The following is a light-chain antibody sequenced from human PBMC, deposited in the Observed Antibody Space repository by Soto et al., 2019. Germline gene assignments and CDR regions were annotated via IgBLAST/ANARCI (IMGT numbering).Light chain of an antibody. CDR1: QSVSSR. V-gene: IGKV3-20*01. J-gene: IGKJ5*01. CDR2: GAS. Sequence: EIVMTQYPCTQSLSPGGRAALSCRASQSVSSRLAWYQRKPGQAPRLLISGASSRATGIPDRFSGSGFGTDFTLTISRLEPEDFALYYCQHYAGGSRITFGQGTRLEIK. CDR3: QHYAGGSRIT.